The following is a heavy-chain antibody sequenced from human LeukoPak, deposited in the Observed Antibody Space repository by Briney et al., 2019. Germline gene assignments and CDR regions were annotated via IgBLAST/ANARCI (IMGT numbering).Heavy chain of an antibody. J-gene: IGHJ5*02. V-gene: IGHV4-59*11. D-gene: IGHD3-3*01. CDR3: ARGPKVLRFLEWLPNNWFDP. CDR2: IYYSGST. CDR1: GGSISSHY. Sequence: PSETLSLTCTVSGGSISSHYWSWIRQPPGEGLEWIGYIYYSGSTNYNPSLKSRVTISVDTSKNQFSLKLSSVTAADTAVYYCARGPKVLRFLEWLPNNWFDPWGQGTLVTVSS.